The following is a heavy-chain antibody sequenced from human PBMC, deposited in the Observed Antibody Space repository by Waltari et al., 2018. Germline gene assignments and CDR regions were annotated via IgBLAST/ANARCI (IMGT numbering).Heavy chain of an antibody. CDR1: GYSFSGSW. V-gene: IGHV5-51*01. CDR2: IYPGDSDT. D-gene: IGHD3-10*01. Sequence: EVQLVQSGAEVKKPGESLKISCKGSGYSFSGSWIGWVGQMPGKGLQWMGIIYPGDSDTRYSPSVQGRVTISVDKSISTAYLQWSSLQASDTAMYYCARHRPEGSGSYGFDFWGQGSLVTVSS. J-gene: IGHJ4*02. CDR3: ARHRPEGSGSYGFDF.